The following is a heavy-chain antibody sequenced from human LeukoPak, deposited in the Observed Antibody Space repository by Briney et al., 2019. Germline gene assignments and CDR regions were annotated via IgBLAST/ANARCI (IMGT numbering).Heavy chain of an antibody. CDR1: GYTFTSNG. D-gene: IGHD3-22*01. Sequence: ASVKVSCKASGYTFTSNGISWVRQAPGQGLEWMGWISAYNGNTNYAQKLQGRVTMTTDTSTSTAYMELRSLRSDDTAVYYCARAPPGTMIVVVPIDAFDIWGQGTMVTVSS. CDR3: ARAPPGTMIVVVPIDAFDI. J-gene: IGHJ3*02. CDR2: ISAYNGNT. V-gene: IGHV1-18*01.